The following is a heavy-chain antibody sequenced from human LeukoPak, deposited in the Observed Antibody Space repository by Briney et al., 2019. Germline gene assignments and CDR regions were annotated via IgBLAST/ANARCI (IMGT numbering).Heavy chain of an antibody. CDR1: GFTFSSYW. CDR2: INSDGSST. CDR3: ERDLTV. D-gene: IGHD4/OR15-4a*01. J-gene: IGHJ6*02. Sequence: GGSLRLSCAASGFTFSSYWMHWVRQAPGKGLVWVSGINSDGSSTTYADSVKGRFTISRDNAKNTLYLQMNSLRAEDTAVYYCERDLTVWGQGTTVTVSS. V-gene: IGHV3-74*01.